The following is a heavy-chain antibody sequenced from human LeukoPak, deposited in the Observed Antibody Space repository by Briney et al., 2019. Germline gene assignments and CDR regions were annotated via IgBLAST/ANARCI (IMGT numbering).Heavy chain of an antibody. Sequence: PSGTLSLTCTVSGASISSYYWTWIRQPPGKGLEWIGYINNIGNTNYNPPLKSRVTISVDTSKNQFSLKLSSVTAADTAVYYCASFSWGSGTYTHEGIWSWFDPWGQGTLVTVSS. CDR3: ASFSWGSGTYTHEGIWSWFDP. V-gene: IGHV4-59*08. CDR1: GASISSYY. J-gene: IGHJ5*02. D-gene: IGHD3-10*01. CDR2: INNIGNT.